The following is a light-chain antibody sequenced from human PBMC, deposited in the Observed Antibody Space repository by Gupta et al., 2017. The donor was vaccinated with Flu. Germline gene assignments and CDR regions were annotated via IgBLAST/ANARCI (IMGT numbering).Light chain of an antibody. CDR1: QSISNW. J-gene: IGKJ1*01. CDR2: KAS. Sequence: DIHLAHSPSTLSALVGDRVTITCRASQSISNWLAWYQQKPGKAPQLLIHKASSLENRVPSRFSGSGSGTDFTLTITSLQPDDFATYYCQQAYSYSWTFGEGTTIEMK. V-gene: IGKV1-5*03. CDR3: QQAYSYSWT.